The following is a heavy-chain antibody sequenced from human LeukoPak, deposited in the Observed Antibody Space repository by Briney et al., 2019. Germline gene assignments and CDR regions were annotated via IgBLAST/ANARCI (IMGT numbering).Heavy chain of an antibody. D-gene: IGHD1-1*01. CDR2: IYLGDSDT. J-gene: IGHJ4*02. CDR3: VRHRNWNYDY. Sequence: GESLKISCKGSGDSFTTYWIGWVRQMPGKGLEWMGIIYLGDSDTRYIPSFQGQVTISADKSINTAYLQWSSLKASDTAMYYCVRHRNWNYDYWGQGTLVTVSS. V-gene: IGHV5-51*01. CDR1: GDSFTTYW.